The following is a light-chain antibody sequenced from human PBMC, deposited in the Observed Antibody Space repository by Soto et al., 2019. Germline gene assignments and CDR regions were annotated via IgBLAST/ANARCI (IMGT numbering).Light chain of an antibody. CDR2: GAS. CDR1: QSVNRDN. CDR3: QQYGGSSLS. J-gene: IGKJ4*01. V-gene: IGKV3D-20*01. Sequence: EIVLTQSPATLSLSPGERATLSCGASQSVNRDNLAWYQQKPGLPPRLLIYGASSRAPGIPDRFSGGGSGTDFTLIITRLEPEDFAVYYCQQYGGSSLSFGGGTRVEIQ.